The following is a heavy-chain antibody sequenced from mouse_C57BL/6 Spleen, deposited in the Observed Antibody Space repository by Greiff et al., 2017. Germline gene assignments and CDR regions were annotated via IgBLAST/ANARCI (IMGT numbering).Heavy chain of an antibody. D-gene: IGHD2-12*01. CDR3: AREGRYDDYAMDY. V-gene: IGHV1-52*01. Sequence: QVQLQQPGAELVRPGSSVKLSCKASGYTFTSYWMHWVKQRPIQGLEWIGNIDPSDSETHYNQKFKDKATLTVDKSSSTAYMQLSSLTSEDSAVYYCAREGRYDDYAMDYWGQGTSVTVSS. CDR2: IDPSDSET. J-gene: IGHJ4*01. CDR1: GYTFTSYW.